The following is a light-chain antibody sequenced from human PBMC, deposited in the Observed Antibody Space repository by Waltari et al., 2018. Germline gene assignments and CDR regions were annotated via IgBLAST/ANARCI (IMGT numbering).Light chain of an antibody. CDR3: LQHNDYPRT. V-gene: IGKV1-17*01. CDR1: RAITND. Sequence: DIQITHSPASLSASVGDRVSITCRASRAITNDLAWYQQKPGEAPKRLIYAASTLQSGVPSRFSGGGSGKQFTLTISGLQPEDFATYYCLQHNDYPRTFGQGTKVEIK. CDR2: AAS. J-gene: IGKJ1*01.